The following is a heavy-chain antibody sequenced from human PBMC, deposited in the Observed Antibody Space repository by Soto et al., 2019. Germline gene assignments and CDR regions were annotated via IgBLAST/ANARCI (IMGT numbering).Heavy chain of an antibody. Sequence: QITLNESGPTVVKPAETLTLTCTFSGFSLTTSGVGVGWIRQSPGKAPEWLALIYWDDDKRYSASLKSRLTITTDTSKIQVVLTMASVDTADTATYYCAHRILRTVFGLVTTTAIYFDFWGQGTPVVVSS. V-gene: IGHV2-5*02. D-gene: IGHD3-3*01. CDR3: AHRILRTVFGLVTTTAIYFDF. CDR2: IYWDDDK. J-gene: IGHJ4*02. CDR1: GFSLTTSGVG.